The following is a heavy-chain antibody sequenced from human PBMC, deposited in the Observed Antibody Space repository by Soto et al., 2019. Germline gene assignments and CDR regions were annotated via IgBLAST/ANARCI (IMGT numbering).Heavy chain of an antibody. J-gene: IGHJ4*02. CDR1: GYTFTSNG. Sequence: ASVKVNCKSSGYTFTSNGFIWVRQAPGQELEWMGWISAYNGTANYAQKFQGRVTITADEATSTAYMELSSLRSEDTAVYYCARDPYDSSGYYFGYWGQGTLVPVSS. V-gene: IGHV1-18*04. CDR3: ARDPYDSSGYYFGY. CDR2: ISAYNGTA. D-gene: IGHD3-22*01.